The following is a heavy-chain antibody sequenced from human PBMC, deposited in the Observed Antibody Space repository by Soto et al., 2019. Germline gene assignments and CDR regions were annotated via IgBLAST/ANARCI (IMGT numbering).Heavy chain of an antibody. J-gene: IGHJ4*02. Sequence: QLQLQESCPGLVKPSETLSLTCTVSGGSISSSTYYWGWIRQPPGKGLEWIGSIYFGVSTYYNPSLKSRVTISVDTSKSQFSLKLSSVTAADTAVYYCARRGGPADFWGQVTLVTVSS. V-gene: IGHV4-39*01. D-gene: IGHD2-15*01. CDR3: ARRGGPADF. CDR1: GGSISSSTYY. CDR2: IYFGVST.